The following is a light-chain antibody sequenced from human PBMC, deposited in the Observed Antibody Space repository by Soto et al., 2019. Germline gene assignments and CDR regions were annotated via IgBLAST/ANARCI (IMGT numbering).Light chain of an antibody. CDR2: GAS. V-gene: IGKV3-15*01. CDR3: QQYNNWPPYT. CDR1: QSVSRSY. Sequence: DIVLTQSPGTLSLSPGERATLSCRASQSVSRSYLAWYQQKPGQAPRLLIYGASTRATGIPARFSGSGSGTEFTLTISSLQSEDFAVYYCQQYNNWPPYTFGQGTRLEI. J-gene: IGKJ5*01.